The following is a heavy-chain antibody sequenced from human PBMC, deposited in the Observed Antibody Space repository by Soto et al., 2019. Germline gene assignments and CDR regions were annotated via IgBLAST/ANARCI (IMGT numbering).Heavy chain of an antibody. V-gene: IGHV3-53*01. CDR1: GFTVSSNY. CDR3: ARGLVGNSSGWYPGYYYYYYGMDV. D-gene: IGHD6-19*01. J-gene: IGHJ6*02. CDR2: IYSGGST. Sequence: GGSLRLSCAASGFTVSSNYMSWVRQAPGKGLEWVSVIYSGGSTYYADSVKGRFTISGDNSKNTLYLQMNSLRAEDTAVYYCARGLVGNSSGWYPGYYYYYYGMDVWGRGTTVTISS.